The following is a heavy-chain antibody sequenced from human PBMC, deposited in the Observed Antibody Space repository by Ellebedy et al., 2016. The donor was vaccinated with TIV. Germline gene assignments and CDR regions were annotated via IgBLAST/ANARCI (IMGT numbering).Heavy chain of an antibody. CDR1: GFTFHNFA. V-gene: IGHV3-23*01. CDR2: VSGSGGNT. D-gene: IGHD6-19*01. CDR3: AKDSWPSGRAYYFDY. J-gene: IGHJ4*02. Sequence: GESLKISXTTSGFTFHNFAINWVRQAPGKGLEWVSSVSGSGGNTYYADSVKGRFTISRHDSQSTVYLQMKGLRVEDTAVYYCAKDSWPSGRAYYFDYWGQGTLVTVSA.